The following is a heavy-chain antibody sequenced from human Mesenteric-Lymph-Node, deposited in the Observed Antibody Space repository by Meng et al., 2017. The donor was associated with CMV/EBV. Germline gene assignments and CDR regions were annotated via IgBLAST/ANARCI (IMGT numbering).Heavy chain of an antibody. CDR3: AKGTPRGDYIFDS. Sequence: GESLKISCAASGFTFSSYSMNWVRQAPGKGLEWVSYISSSSSTIYYADSVKGRFTISRDNAKNSLYLQMNSLRAEDTAVYYCAKGTPRGDYIFDSWGQGTLATVSS. CDR1: GFTFSSYS. V-gene: IGHV3-48*04. D-gene: IGHD4-17*01. J-gene: IGHJ4*02. CDR2: ISSSSSTI.